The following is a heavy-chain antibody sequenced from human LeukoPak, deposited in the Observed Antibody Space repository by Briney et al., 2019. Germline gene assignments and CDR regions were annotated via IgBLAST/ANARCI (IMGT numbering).Heavy chain of an antibody. J-gene: IGHJ3*02. Sequence: GGSLRLSCAASGFTFSSYAMHWVRQAPGKGLEWVAVISSDGSNKKYADSVKGRFTISRDNSKNTLYLQMNSLRAEDTAVYYCARTEYCSRGRCYGLAFDIWGQGTLVTVSS. D-gene: IGHD2-15*01. CDR3: ARTEYCSRGRCYGLAFDI. V-gene: IGHV3-30-3*01. CDR2: ISSDGSNK. CDR1: GFTFSSYA.